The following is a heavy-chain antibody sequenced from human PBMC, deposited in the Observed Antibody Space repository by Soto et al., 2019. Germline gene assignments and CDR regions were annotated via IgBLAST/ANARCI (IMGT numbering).Heavy chain of an antibody. J-gene: IGHJ3*02. V-gene: IGHV3-30*18. CDR1: GFTFSSYG. CDR2: ISYDGSNK. Sequence: GGSLRLSCAASGFTFSSYGMHWVRQAPGKGLEWVAVISYDGSNKYYADSVKGRFTISRDNSKNTLYLQMNSLRAEDTAVYYCAKGSSVVYYYGFHIWGQGTMVTVSS. CDR3: AKGSSVVYYYGFHI. D-gene: IGHD3-22*01.